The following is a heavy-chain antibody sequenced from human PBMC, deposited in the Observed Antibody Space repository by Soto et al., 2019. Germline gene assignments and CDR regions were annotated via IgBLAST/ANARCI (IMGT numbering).Heavy chain of an antibody. CDR3: ARRCSGGSCYGVYFDY. J-gene: IGHJ4*02. CDR2: IYYSGST. Sequence: QVQLQESGPGLVKPSQTLSLTCTVSGGSISSGDYYWSWIRQPPGKGLEWIGYIYYSGSTYYNPSTKRRLTLSVDTSKNQFSLKLSSVTAADTAVYYCARRCSGGSCYGVYFDYWGQGTLVTVSS. CDR1: GGSISSGDYY. V-gene: IGHV4-30-4*01. D-gene: IGHD2-15*01.